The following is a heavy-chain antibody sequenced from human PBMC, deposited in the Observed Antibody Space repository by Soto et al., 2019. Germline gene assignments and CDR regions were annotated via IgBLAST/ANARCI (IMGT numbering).Heavy chain of an antibody. CDR1: GFTFSSYD. V-gene: IGHV3-13*04. J-gene: IGHJ4*02. D-gene: IGHD1-1*01. Sequence: GGSLRLSCAASGFTFSSYDMHWVRQATGKGLEWVSAIGTAGDTYYPGSVKGRFTISRENAKNSLYLQMNSLRAEDTAVYYCATDLGTTMARHWGQGTLVTVSS. CDR2: IGTAGDT. CDR3: ATDLGTTMARH.